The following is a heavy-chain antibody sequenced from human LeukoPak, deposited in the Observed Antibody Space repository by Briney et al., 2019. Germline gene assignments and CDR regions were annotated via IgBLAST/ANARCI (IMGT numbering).Heavy chain of an antibody. J-gene: IGHJ4*02. V-gene: IGHV5-51*07. CDR3: ARRSDLSSSWFFDY. Sequence: GESLKISCKGSGYRFTSYWIGWVHPMPGKGLEWMGIIYPGDSDTRYSPSFQGQVTISADKSVSTAYLQWSSLKASDTAMYYCARRSDLSSSWFFDYWGQGTLVTVSS. CDR1: GYRFTSYW. CDR2: IYPGDSDT. D-gene: IGHD6-13*01.